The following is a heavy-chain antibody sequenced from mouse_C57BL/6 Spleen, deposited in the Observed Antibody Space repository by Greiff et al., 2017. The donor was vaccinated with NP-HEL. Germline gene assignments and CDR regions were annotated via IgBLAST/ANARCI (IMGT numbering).Heavy chain of an antibody. CDR2: IWSSGST. CDR3: ASSYGSRARGYAMDY. Sequence: QVQLQQSGPGLVQPSQSLSITCTVSGFSLTSYGVHWVRQSPGKGLEWLGVIWSSGSTDYNAAFISRLSISKDNSKSQVFFKMTSLQADDTAIYYWASSYGSRARGYAMDYWGQGTSVTVSS. D-gene: IGHD1-1*01. CDR1: GFSLTSYG. V-gene: IGHV2-2*01. J-gene: IGHJ4*01.